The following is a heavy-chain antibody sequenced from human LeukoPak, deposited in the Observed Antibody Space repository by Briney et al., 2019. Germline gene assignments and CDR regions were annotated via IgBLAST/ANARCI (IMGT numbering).Heavy chain of an antibody. CDR1: GYTFTSYG. D-gene: IGHD1-1*01. CDR2: ISAYNGNT. V-gene: IGHV1-18*01. Sequence: GASVKVSCKASGYTFTSYGISWVRQAPGQGLEWMGWISAYNGNTNYAQKLQGRVTMTRNTSISTAYMELSSLRSEDTAVYYCARVETGDFDYWGQGTLVTVSS. J-gene: IGHJ4*02. CDR3: ARVETGDFDY.